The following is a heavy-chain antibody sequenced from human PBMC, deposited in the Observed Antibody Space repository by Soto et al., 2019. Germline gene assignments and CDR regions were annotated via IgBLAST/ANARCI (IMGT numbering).Heavy chain of an antibody. J-gene: IGHJ6*03. CDR2: INHSGST. Sequence: SETLSLTCGVYGGSFSGYYWSWIRQPPGKGLEWIGEINHSGSTNYNPSLKSRVTISVDTSKNQFSLKLSSVTAADTAVYYCARDFTGGGGRAKYYCYMDVWGKGTTVTSP. CDR1: GGSFSGYY. CDR3: ARDFTGGGGRAKYYCYMDV. D-gene: IGHD2-15*01. V-gene: IGHV4-34*01.